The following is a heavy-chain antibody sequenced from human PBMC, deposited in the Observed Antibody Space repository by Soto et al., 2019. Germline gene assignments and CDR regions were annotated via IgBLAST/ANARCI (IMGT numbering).Heavy chain of an antibody. V-gene: IGHV3-66*01. CDR2: INSGGST. Sequence: EVQLVESGGCLVQPGGSLRLSCAASGFIVTSNYMSWVRQAPGKGLEWVSVINSGGSTYYADSVKGRFTISRDISKNMLYLQMNSLRAEDTAVYYCARAFRVPTAMPNFWGQGTLVTVSS. D-gene: IGHD5-18*01. J-gene: IGHJ4*02. CDR1: GFIVTSNY. CDR3: ARAFRVPTAMPNF.